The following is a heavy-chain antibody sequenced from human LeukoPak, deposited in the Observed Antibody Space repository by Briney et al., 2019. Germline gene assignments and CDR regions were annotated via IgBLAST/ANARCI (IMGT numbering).Heavy chain of an antibody. CDR1: GVSISSSSYY. V-gene: IGHV4-39*07. D-gene: IGHD6-19*01. CDR3: AREEAGFFGPFLPDY. Sequence: SETLSLTCTVSGVSISSSSYYWAWIRQPPGKGLEWIGSIYYGGSTYYNPSLKSRVTISVDTSKNQFSLKLSSVTAADTAIYYCAREEAGFFGPFLPDYWGQGTLVTVSS. CDR2: IYYGGST. J-gene: IGHJ4*02.